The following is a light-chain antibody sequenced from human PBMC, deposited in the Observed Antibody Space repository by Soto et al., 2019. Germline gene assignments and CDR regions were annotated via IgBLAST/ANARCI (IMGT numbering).Light chain of an antibody. CDR3: QQSNRFPFT. Sequence: DTHLTQSPSSVSASVGDRVTMTCRASDDVGGWLAWYQQQPGKAPKLLIFAVSTLHSGVPSRFSGTGSGTAFTLTVSNFQPEDFATYYCQQSNRFPFTFGPGTKVEVK. V-gene: IGKV1-12*02. CDR2: AVS. CDR1: DDVGGW. J-gene: IGKJ3*01.